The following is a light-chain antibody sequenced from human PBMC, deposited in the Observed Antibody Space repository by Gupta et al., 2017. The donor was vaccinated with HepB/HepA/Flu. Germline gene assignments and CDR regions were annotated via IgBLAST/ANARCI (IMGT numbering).Light chain of an antibody. CDR2: GAS. J-gene: IGKJ1*01. CDR3: QQYNTWPRT. V-gene: IGKV3-15*01. CDR1: QSVSSF. Sequence: EMVMTQSPRTLSVSSGERATLSCRASQSVSSFLAWYQQKPGQPPRLLISGASTRATGIPARFSGSGSGTEFTLTISSLQSEDFAVYYCQQYNTWPRTFGQGTKVEIK.